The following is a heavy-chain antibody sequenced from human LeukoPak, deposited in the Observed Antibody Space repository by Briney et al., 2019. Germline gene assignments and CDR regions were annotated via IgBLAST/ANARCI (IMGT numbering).Heavy chain of an antibody. V-gene: IGHV3-48*02. Sequence: QPGGSLRLSCAASGFTFSSYSMNWVRQPPGNGLEWVSYISSSSSTIYYADSVKGRFTISRDTAKNSLYLQMDSLRDEDTAVYYCARGYCSSTSCAFDYWGQGTLVTVSS. CDR1: GFTFSSYS. D-gene: IGHD2-2*01. CDR2: ISSSSSTI. CDR3: ARGYCSSTSCAFDY. J-gene: IGHJ4*02.